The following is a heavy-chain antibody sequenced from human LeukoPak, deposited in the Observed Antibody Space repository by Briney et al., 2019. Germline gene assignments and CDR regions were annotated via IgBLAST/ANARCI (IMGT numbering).Heavy chain of an antibody. J-gene: IGHJ4*02. CDR2: IGNTET. CDR1: GFTFDTNA. Sequence: GGSLRLSCATSGFTFDTNAMSWVRQAPGKGLEWVSTIGNTETFYADSVTGRFTISRDNSKNTVYLHMNSLRVEDTAVYYCAKDWIQFNRVFDRFDSWGQGTLVTVSS. D-gene: IGHD3-3*01. V-gene: IGHV3-23*01. CDR3: AKDWIQFNRVFDRFDS.